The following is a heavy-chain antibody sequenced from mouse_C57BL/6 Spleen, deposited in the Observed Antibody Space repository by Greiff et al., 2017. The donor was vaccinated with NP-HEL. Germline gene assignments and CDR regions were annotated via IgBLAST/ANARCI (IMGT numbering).Heavy chain of an antibody. V-gene: IGHV5-4*03. CDR3: ASNWALYFDY. D-gene: IGHD4-1*01. J-gene: IGHJ2*01. CDR1: GFTFSSYA. Sequence: EVMLVESGGGLVKPGGSLKLSCAASGFTFSSYAMSWVRQTPEKRLEWVATISDGGSYTYYPDNVKGRFTISRDNAKNNLYLQMSHLKSEDTAMYYCASNWALYFDYWGQGTTLTVSS. CDR2: ISDGGSYT.